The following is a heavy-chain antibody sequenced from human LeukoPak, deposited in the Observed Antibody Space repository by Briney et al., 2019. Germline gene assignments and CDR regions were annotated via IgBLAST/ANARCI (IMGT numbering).Heavy chain of an antibody. CDR3: AKTGDCSSTSCPPGPMNWFDP. CDR2: ISGSGGST. V-gene: IGHV3-23*01. J-gene: IGHJ5*02. CDR1: GFTFSNNW. D-gene: IGHD2-2*01. Sequence: GGSLRLSCAASGFTFSNNWMTWVRQAPGKGLEWVSAISGSGGSTYYADSVKGRFTISRDNSKNTLYLQMNSLRAEDTAVYYCAKTGDCSSTSCPPGPMNWFDPWGQGTLVTVSS.